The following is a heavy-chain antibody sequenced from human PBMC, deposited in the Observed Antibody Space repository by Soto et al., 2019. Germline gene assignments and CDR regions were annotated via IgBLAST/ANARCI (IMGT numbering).Heavy chain of an antibody. CDR1: GFSLSTSGVG. V-gene: IGHV2-5*02. CDR3: AHSLAHLATFGNWFGP. J-gene: IGHJ5*02. CDR2: IYWDDDK. Sequence: ESGPTLVNPTQTLTLTCTFSGFSLSTSGVGVGWIRQPPGKALEWLALIYWDDDKRYSPSLKSRLTITKDTSKNQVVLTMTNMDPVDTATYYCAHSLAHLATFGNWFGPWGQGTLVTVSS. D-gene: IGHD3-10*01.